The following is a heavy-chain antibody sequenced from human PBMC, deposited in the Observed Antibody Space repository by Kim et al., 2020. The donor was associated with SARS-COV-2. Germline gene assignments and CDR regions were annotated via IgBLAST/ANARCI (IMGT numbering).Heavy chain of an antibody. J-gene: IGHJ4*02. V-gene: IGHV4-39*01. D-gene: IGHD5-12*01. Sequence: SETLSLTCTVSGGSISSSSYYWGWIRQPPGKGLEWIGSIYYSGSTYYNPSLKSRVTISVDTSKNQFSLKLSSVTAADTAVYYCARHAVSYRGGYDRSFDYWGQGTLVTVSS. CDR1: GGSISSSSYY. CDR3: ARHAVSYRGGYDRSFDY. CDR2: IYYSGST.